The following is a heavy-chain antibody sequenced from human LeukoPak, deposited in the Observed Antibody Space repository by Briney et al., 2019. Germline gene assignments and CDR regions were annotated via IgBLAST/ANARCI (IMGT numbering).Heavy chain of an antibody. CDR3: ARGNNPRTAAAGHLHFDY. D-gene: IGHD6-13*01. CDR2: IPYGGSNK. J-gene: IGHJ4*02. V-gene: IGHV3-30-3*01. Sequence: GGSLRLSCAASGFTFSSYAMHWVRQAPGKGLEWVAVIPYGGSNKYYADSVQGRFTISRDNSKNTLYLQMNSLRAEDTAVYYCARGNNPRTAAAGHLHFDYWGRGTLVTVSS. CDR1: GFTFSSYA.